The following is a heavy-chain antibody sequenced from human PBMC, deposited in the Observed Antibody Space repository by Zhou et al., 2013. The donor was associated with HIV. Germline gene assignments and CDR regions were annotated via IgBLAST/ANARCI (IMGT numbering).Heavy chain of an antibody. Sequence: QVQLVQSGAEVKKPGSSVKVSCKASGGTFSSYAISWVRQAPGQGLEWMGGIIPIFGTANYAQKFQGRVTITTDESTSTAYMELSSLRSEDTAVYYCASGGYCSGGSCRPPFYGMDVWGQGTTVTVSS. CDR3: ASGGYCSGGSCRPPFYGMDV. V-gene: IGHV1-69*05. CDR1: GGTFSSYA. CDR2: IIPIFGTA. J-gene: IGHJ6*02. D-gene: IGHD2-15*01.